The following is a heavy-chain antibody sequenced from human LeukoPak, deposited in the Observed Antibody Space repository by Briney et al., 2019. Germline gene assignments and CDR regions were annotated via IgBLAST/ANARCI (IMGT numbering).Heavy chain of an antibody. J-gene: IGHJ3*02. CDR3: ARYTHSAMLRIDAFDI. Sequence: GASVKVSCKASGYTFTSYDINWVRQATGQGLEWMGWMNPNSGNTGYAQKFQGRVTMTRNTSISTAYMELSILRSEDAAVYYCARYTHSAMLRIDAFDIWGQGTMATVSS. V-gene: IGHV1-8*01. CDR2: MNPNSGNT. D-gene: IGHD5-18*01. CDR1: GYTFTSYD.